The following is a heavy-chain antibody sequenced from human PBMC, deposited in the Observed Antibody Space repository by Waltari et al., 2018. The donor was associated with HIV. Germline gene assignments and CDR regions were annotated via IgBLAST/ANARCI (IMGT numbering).Heavy chain of an antibody. CDR1: GFTFASFA. CDR2: LSASGGRT. D-gene: IGHD6-19*01. J-gene: IGHJ4*02. CDR3: ARDTGIAVAGAGGFDY. V-gene: IGHV3-23*01. Sequence: EVQLMESGGGLVQPGGSLRLHCANSGFTFASFAMSWVRQVPGKGLEWFSGLSASGGRTYYADSVKGRFTISRDNSRNTLYLQLNSLRADDTALYYCARDTGIAVAGAGGFDYWGQGTLVTVSS.